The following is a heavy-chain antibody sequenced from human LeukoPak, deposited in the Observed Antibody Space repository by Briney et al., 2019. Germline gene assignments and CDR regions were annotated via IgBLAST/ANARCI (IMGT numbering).Heavy chain of an antibody. CDR3: ARDDFSIVGAPGH. V-gene: IGHV1-46*01. Sequence: ASVKVSCKASGYTFTTYYMHWVRQAPGQGLEWMGILNPSSGSTSYAQKFQGRVTMTRDTSTSTVYMELSSLRSEDTAVYYCARDDFSIVGAPGHWGQGTLVTVSS. CDR1: GYTFTTYY. CDR2: LNPSSGST. J-gene: IGHJ4*02. D-gene: IGHD1-26*01.